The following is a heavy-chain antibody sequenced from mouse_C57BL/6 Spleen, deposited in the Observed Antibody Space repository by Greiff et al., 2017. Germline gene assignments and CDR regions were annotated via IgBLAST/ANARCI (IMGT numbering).Heavy chain of an antibody. CDR3: ARGADY. CDR2: LYPGDGDT. CDR1: GYAFSSSW. J-gene: IGHJ2*01. Sequence: QVQLQQSGPELVKPGASVKISCKASGYAFSSSWMNWVKQRPGKGLEWIGRLYPGDGDTNYNGKFKGKATLTADKSSSTAYMQLSSLTSEDSAVYFCARGADYWGQGTTLTVSS. V-gene: IGHV1-82*01.